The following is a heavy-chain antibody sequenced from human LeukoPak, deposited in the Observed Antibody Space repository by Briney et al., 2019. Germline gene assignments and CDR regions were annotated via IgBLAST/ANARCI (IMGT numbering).Heavy chain of an antibody. CDR3: ARGRDYYSSSPPGY. CDR1: GFTVSSTY. V-gene: IGHV3-53*01. Sequence: GGSLRLSCAASGFTVSSTYMSWVRQAPGKGLEWVSVIYSGGSTYYADSVKGRFTISRDNSKNTLYLQMNSLRAEDTAVYYCARGRDYYSSSPPGYWGQGTLVTVSS. D-gene: IGHD3-22*01. J-gene: IGHJ4*02. CDR2: IYSGGST.